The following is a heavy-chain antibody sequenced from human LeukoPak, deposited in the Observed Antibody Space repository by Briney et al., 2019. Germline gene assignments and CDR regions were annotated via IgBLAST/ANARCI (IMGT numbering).Heavy chain of an antibody. CDR3: ARCLRRSPKTRGNHLPATNWFDP. CDR2: IYPGDSDT. V-gene: IGHV5-51*01. Sequence: GESLKISCKGSGYSFTSYWIGWVRQMPGKGLEWMGIIYPGDSDTRYSPSFQGQVTISADKSISTAYLQWSSLKASDTAMYYCARCLRRSPKTRGNHLPATNWFDPWGQGTLVTVSS. CDR1: GYSFTSYW. D-gene: IGHD5/OR15-5a*01. J-gene: IGHJ5*02.